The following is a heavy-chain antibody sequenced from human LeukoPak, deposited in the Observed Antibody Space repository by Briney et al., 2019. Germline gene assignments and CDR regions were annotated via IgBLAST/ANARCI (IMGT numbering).Heavy chain of an antibody. D-gene: IGHD1-1*01. CDR3: ARRAAGYGFPYGMDV. Sequence: PSETLSLTCTVSGGSISSGGYYWGWIRQHPGKGLEWIGYIYYSGSTYYNPSLKSRVTISVDTSKNQFSLKLSSVTAADTAVYYCARRAAGYGFPYGMDVWGQGTTVTVSS. CDR1: GGSISSGGYY. CDR2: IYYSGST. V-gene: IGHV4-31*03. J-gene: IGHJ6*02.